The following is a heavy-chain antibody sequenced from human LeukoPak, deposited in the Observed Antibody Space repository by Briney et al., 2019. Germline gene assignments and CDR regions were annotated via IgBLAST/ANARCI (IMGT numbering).Heavy chain of an antibody. J-gene: IGHJ3*02. CDR3: TTGLGYYDSSGSDDAFDI. V-gene: IGHV3-15*01. Sequence: GGSLRLSCAGSGFTFSQAWMSWARQVPGKGLEWVGRIKSRRDGGTTDYAAPVKGRFTISRDDSKNTLYLQMNSLKTEDTAVYYCTTGLGYYDSSGSDDAFDIWGQGTMVTVSS. CDR2: IKSRRDGGTT. CDR1: GFTFSQAW. D-gene: IGHD3-22*01.